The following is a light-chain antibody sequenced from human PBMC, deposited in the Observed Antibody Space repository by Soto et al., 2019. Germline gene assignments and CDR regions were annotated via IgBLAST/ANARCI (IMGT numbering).Light chain of an antibody. CDR1: QNVIHDSNSKNF. J-gene: IGKJ4*01. CDR3: QQYYTPPLT. Sequence: DIVLTQSPDSLAVSLGERATINCKSSQNVIHDSNSKNFLAWYQQKPGQPPKLLMYWASTRESGVPDRFSGNGSGTDFTLTISSLQAEDVAVYYCQQYYTPPLTFGGGTKVEIK. CDR2: WAS. V-gene: IGKV4-1*01.